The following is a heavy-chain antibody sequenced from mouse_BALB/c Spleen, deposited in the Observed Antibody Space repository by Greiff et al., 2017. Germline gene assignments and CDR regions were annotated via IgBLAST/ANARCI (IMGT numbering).Heavy chain of an antibody. CDR1: GYTFTDYA. V-gene: IGHV1S137*01. J-gene: IGHJ4*01. CDR3: ARSVITRDYYAMDY. D-gene: IGHD2-4*01. CDR2: ISTYYGDA. Sequence: VMLVESGAELVRPGVSVKISCKGSGYTFTDYAMHWVKQSHAKSLEWIGVISTYYGDASYNQKFKGKATMTVDKSSSTAYMELARLTSEDSAIYYCARSVITRDYYAMDYWGQGTSVTVSS.